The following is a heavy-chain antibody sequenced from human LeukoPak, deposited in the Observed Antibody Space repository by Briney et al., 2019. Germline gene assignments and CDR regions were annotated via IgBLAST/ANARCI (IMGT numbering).Heavy chain of an antibody. V-gene: IGHV4-59*12. Sequence: PSETLSLTCTVSGGSISSYYWSWIRQPPGKGLEWIGYIYHSGSTYYNPSLKSRVTISVDRSKNQFSLKLSSVTAADTAVYYCARVHQIAAHSDYWGQGTLVTVSS. CDR2: IYHSGST. CDR1: GGSISSYY. J-gene: IGHJ4*02. CDR3: ARVHQIAAHSDY. D-gene: IGHD6-13*01.